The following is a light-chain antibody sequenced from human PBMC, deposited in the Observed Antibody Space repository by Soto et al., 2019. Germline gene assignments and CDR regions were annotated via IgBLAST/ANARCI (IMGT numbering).Light chain of an antibody. CDR3: QQYFNWPPYT. Sequence: EIVLAQSPDTLSLSRGDRATLSCRARQSVSSSYLAWYQQKPGQAPRLLIYGASTRATGVPPRFSGSRSATEFTLTISSLKSEDFAVYYCQQYFNWPPYTFGQGTKVDIK. V-gene: IGKV3-15*01. J-gene: IGKJ2*01. CDR1: QSVSSSY. CDR2: GAS.